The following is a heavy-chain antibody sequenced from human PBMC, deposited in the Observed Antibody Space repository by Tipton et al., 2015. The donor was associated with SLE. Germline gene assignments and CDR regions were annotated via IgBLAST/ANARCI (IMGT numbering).Heavy chain of an antibody. CDR1: GGSISSQY. CDR2: IYYSGST. Sequence: TLSLTCTVSGGSISSQYWSWFRQPPGKGLEWIGDIYYSGSTHYNPSLKSRVTISVDTSKNQFSLKLTSVTAADTAVYYCARGWYSRNWEWWFDPWGQGTLVTVSS. J-gene: IGHJ5*02. CDR3: ARGWYSRNWEWWFDP. D-gene: IGHD6-13*01. V-gene: IGHV4-59*11.